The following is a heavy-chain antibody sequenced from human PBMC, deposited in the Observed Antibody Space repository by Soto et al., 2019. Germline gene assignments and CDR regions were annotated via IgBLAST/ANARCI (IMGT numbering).Heavy chain of an antibody. Sequence: EVQLLESGGGLVQPGGSLRLSCAASGFTFSSYAMSWVRQAPGKGLEWVSAISGSGGSTYYADSVKGRFTISRDNSKNTLYLQVNSLRAEDTAVYYCAKSVVAAPGVFDYWGQGTLVTVSS. CDR3: AKSVVAAPGVFDY. CDR2: ISGSGGST. D-gene: IGHD2-15*01. CDR1: GFTFSSYA. J-gene: IGHJ4*02. V-gene: IGHV3-23*01.